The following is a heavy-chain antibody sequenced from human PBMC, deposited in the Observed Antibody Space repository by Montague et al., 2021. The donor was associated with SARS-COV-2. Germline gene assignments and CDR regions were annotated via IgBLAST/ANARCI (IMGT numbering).Heavy chain of an antibody. J-gene: IGHJ5*02. Sequence: SETLSLTCSTPCRSINAPYGRSLLRPPVTKIACMPSSAYKGSTNYNPSLETRVTISVDPSKNQFSLKLSSVTAADTAVYYCAREDRWNWFNPWGQGTLVIVSS. CDR3: AREDRWNWFNP. D-gene: IGHD5-24*01. CDR1: CRSINAPY. CDR2: SAYKGST. V-gene: IGHV4-59*11.